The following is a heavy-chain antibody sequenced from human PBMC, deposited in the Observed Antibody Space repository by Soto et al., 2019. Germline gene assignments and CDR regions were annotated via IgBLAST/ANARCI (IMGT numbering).Heavy chain of an antibody. J-gene: IGHJ4*02. D-gene: IGHD6-19*01. CDR2: VSNDGSNK. V-gene: IGHV3-30*03. Sequence: QVQLLESGGGVVQPGRSLRLSCAASGFTFSSYVMHWVRQAPGKGLEGGAGVSNDGSNKDYADSVKGRFTISSGNSKSALYLQMNSLRAEETAVYYCAQVLLTYTSGWYHPHCDYWGRGTLVTVS. CDR1: GFTFSSYV. CDR3: AQVLLTYTSGWYHPHCDY.